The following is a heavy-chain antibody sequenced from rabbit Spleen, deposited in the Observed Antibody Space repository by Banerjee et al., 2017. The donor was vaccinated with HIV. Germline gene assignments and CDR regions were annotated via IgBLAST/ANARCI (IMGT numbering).Heavy chain of an antibody. V-gene: IGHV1S45*01. CDR2: INAVTGKA. CDR3: ARDLPENNIYSL. J-gene: IGHJ4*01. CDR1: GFSFSNKAV. Sequence: QEQLKESGGGLVQPGGSLKLSCTASGFSFSNKAVMCWVRQAPGKGLEWIACINAVTGKAVYASWAKGRFTFSKTSSTTVTLQMNGLTAADTATYFCARDLPENNIYSLWGPGTLVTVS.